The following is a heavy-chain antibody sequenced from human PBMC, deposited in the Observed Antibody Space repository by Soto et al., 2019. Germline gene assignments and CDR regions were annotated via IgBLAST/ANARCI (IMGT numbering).Heavy chain of an antibody. CDR1: GGTFSSYA. D-gene: IGHD3-3*01. V-gene: IGHV1-69*13. J-gene: IGHJ5*02. CDR3: ARARYYDFWSGYLWFDP. Sequence: SVKVSCKAAGGTFSSYAISWGRQAPGQGLEWMGGIIPIFGTANYAQKFQGRVTITADESTSTAYMELSSLRSEGTAVYYCARARYYDFWSGYLWFDPWGQGTLVTVSS. CDR2: IIPIFGTA.